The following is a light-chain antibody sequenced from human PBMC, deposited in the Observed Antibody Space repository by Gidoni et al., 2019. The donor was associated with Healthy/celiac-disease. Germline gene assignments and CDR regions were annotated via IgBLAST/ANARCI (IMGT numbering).Light chain of an antibody. Sequence: DIVFTQSPGTLSLSPVERVTRSCRASQSVSSNYLAWYQQKPGQAPRLLIYGASSRATGIPDRFSGSGSGTKFSITTSRLEPEDDAVYYCQQYGSSPWTFGQGTKVEVK. CDR3: QQYGSSPWT. CDR1: QSVSSNY. J-gene: IGKJ1*01. CDR2: GAS. V-gene: IGKV3-20*01.